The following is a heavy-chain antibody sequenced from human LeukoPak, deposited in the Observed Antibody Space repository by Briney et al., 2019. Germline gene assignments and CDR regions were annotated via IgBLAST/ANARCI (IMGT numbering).Heavy chain of an antibody. CDR2: ISAYDGNT. D-gene: IGHD3-10*01. CDR1: GYTFTSYG. CDR3: ARDSLDGSGND. Sequence: ASVKVSCKASGYTFTSYGFSWVRQAPGQGLEWMGWISAYDGNTNYAQNLQGRVTMTTDTSTSTAYMELRSLRSDDTAVYYCARDSLDGSGNDRGQGTLVTVSS. V-gene: IGHV1-18*01. J-gene: IGHJ4*02.